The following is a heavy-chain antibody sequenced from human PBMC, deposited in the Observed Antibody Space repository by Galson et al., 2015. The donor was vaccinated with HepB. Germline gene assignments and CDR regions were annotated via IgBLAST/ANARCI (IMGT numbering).Heavy chain of an antibody. CDR2: ISDYNGNT. D-gene: IGHD5-24*01. J-gene: IGHJ4*02. CDR1: GYTFTTYG. V-gene: IGHV1-18*01. Sequence: SVKVSCKASGYTFTTYGINWVRQAPGQGLEWMGWISDYNGNTNYAQKFQDRVTLTADTSTNLAYMDVTSLSSDYPAVYYCAIPDPDGYNYLPEWGQGTMVTVSS. CDR3: AIPDPDGYNYLPE.